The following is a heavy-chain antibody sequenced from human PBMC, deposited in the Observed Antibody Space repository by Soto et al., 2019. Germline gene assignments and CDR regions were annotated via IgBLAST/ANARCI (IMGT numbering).Heavy chain of an antibody. V-gene: IGHV1-2*02. CDR1: GYTFTVYY. J-gene: IGHJ6*02. Sequence: ASVKVSCKASGYTFTVYYMHCVLQSPLQWLDWMGWINPNSGGTNYAQKFQGRVTMTRDTSISTAYMELSRLRSDDTAVYYCARDEGRITMVRGVINYYYGMDVRGQGTTVTVSS. CDR3: ARDEGRITMVRGVINYYYGMDV. CDR2: INPNSGGT. D-gene: IGHD3-10*01.